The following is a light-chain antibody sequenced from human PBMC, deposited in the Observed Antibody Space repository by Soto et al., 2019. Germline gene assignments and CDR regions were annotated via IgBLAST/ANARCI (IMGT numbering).Light chain of an antibody. Sequence: DIQMTQSPSSLSASVGDRVTITCRASQGINNYLAWFQQKAGKAPKPLIYAASSLQSGVPSKFSGSGSGTNFTLIISSLQPEDFATYYCQQYTNYPLTFGGGTKVEIK. CDR3: QQYTNYPLT. V-gene: IGKV1-16*02. CDR2: AAS. CDR1: QGINNY. J-gene: IGKJ4*01.